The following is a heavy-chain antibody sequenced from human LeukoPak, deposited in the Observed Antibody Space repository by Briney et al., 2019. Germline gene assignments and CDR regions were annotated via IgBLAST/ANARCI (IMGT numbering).Heavy chain of an antibody. Sequence: PGGSLRLSCAASGFTFSSYAMSWVRQAPGKGLEWVSAISGSGGSTYYADSVRGRFTISRDNSKNTLYLQMNSLRAEDTAVYYCAKVGSSWYFAFDIWGQGTMVTVSS. CDR1: GFTFSSYA. CDR2: ISGSGGST. J-gene: IGHJ3*02. CDR3: AKVGSSWYFAFDI. D-gene: IGHD6-13*01. V-gene: IGHV3-23*01.